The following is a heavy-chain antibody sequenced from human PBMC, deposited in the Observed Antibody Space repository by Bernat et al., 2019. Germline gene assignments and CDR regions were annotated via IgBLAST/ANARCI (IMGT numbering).Heavy chain of an antibody. V-gene: IGHV3-74*01. CDR2: INRDGSIT. CDR1: GFTFSSYW. CDR3: VRIEYSTSSLGIDY. D-gene: IGHD2/OR15-2a*01. J-gene: IGHJ4*02. Sequence: EVQLVESGGGLVQPGGSLRLSCAASGFTFSSYWMHWVRQAPGKGLVWVARINRDGSITTYADSVRGRFTISRDNAKNTLFLQMTSLRVEDTAVYYCVRIEYSTSSLGIDYWGQGALVSVSS.